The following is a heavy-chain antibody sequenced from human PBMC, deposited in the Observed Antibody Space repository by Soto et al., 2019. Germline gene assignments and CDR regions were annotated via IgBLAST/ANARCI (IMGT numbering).Heavy chain of an antibody. CDR1: GGTFSSYA. J-gene: IGHJ4*02. CDR3: ARRGSGYDIY. Sequence: ASVKVSCKASGGTFSSYAISWVRQAPGQGLEWMGGIIPIFGNTNYAQKLQGRVTMTTDTSTSTAYMELRSLRSDDTAVYYCARRGSGYDIYWGQGTLVTVSS. D-gene: IGHD5-12*01. CDR2: IIPIFGNT. V-gene: IGHV1-18*01.